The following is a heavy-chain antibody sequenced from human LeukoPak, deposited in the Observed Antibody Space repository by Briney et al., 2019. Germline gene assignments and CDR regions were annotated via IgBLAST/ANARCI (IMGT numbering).Heavy chain of an antibody. Sequence: SETLSLTCTVSGGSISSYYWSWIRQPPGKGLEWIGYIYYSGSTNYNPSLKSRVTISVDTSKNQFSLKLSSVTAADTAVYYCARGYITMVRGVITKPQYYFDYWGQGTLVTVSS. V-gene: IGHV4-59*01. J-gene: IGHJ4*02. CDR1: GGSISSYY. D-gene: IGHD3-10*01. CDR2: IYYSGST. CDR3: ARGYITMVRGVITKPQYYFDY.